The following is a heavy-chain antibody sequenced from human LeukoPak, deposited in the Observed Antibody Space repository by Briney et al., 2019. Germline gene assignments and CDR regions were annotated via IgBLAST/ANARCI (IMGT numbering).Heavy chain of an antibody. J-gene: IGHJ4*02. V-gene: IGHV3-23*01. CDR2: VSGSGGST. D-gene: IGHD2-15*01. CDR3: AKDPSLVVNDAAELDY. Sequence: PSETLSLTCAVYGGSFSGYYWSWVRQAPGKGLEWVSAVSGSGGSTNYADSVKGRFTISRDNSKNTLYLQMNSLRAEDTAVYYCAKDPSLVVNDAAELDYWGQGTLVTVSS. CDR1: GGSFSGYY.